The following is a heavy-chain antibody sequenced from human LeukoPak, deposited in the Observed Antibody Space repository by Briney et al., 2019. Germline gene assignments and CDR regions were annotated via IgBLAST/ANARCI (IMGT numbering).Heavy chain of an antibody. CDR3: ATVGSVGNCNSASCSFDY. CDR2: IWSDGITK. Sequence: PGGSLRPSCGASGLPFSIYGMNWVRQAPGKGLEWVAVIWSDGITKYYADSVRGRCTISRDNSKNTLYLQIDSLRAEDTAVYYCATVGSVGNCNSASCSFDYWGQGTLVTVSS. D-gene: IGHD2/OR15-2a*01. J-gene: IGHJ4*02. V-gene: IGHV3-33*01. CDR1: GLPFSIYG.